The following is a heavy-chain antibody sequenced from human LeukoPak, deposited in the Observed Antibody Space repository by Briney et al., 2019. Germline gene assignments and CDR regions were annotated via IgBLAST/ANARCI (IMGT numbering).Heavy chain of an antibody. Sequence: ASVKVSCKASGYTFTGYYMHWVRQAPGQGLEWMGWINPNSGGTNYAQKFQGRVTMTRDTSISTAYMELSRLRSDDTAVYYWAREDRIAAAGLNYWGQGTLVTVSS. CDR1: GYTFTGYY. V-gene: IGHV1-2*02. CDR2: INPNSGGT. CDR3: AREDRIAAAGLNY. D-gene: IGHD6-13*01. J-gene: IGHJ4*02.